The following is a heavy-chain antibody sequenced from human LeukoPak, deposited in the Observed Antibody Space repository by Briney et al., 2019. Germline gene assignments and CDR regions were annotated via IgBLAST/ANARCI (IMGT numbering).Heavy chain of an antibody. CDR3: ARKTGAHAFDI. Sequence: PGGSLTLSCAASAFTSSSYAMSWVRQAPGKGLEWVSAISGSGGSTYYADSVKGRFTISRDNSKNTLYLQMNSLRAEDTAVYYCARKTGAHAFDIWGQGTMVTVSS. D-gene: IGHD7-27*01. CDR1: AFTSSSYA. V-gene: IGHV3-23*01. J-gene: IGHJ3*02. CDR2: ISGSGGST.